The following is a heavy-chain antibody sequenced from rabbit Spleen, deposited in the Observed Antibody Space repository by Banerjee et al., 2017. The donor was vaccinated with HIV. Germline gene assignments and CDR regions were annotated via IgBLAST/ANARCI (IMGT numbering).Heavy chain of an antibody. Sequence: QEQLVESGGGLVQPGASLRLTCTASGFSFSRSYDMCWVRQAPGKGLEWIACIYTTGTWTYYASWAKGRFTISKTSTTVTLLMTSLTAADTATYFCARLSSDWTYLNLWGPGTLVTVS. J-gene: IGHJ4*01. CDR3: ARLSSDWTYLNL. D-gene: IGHD8-1*01. CDR2: IYTTGTWT. CDR1: GFSFSRSYD. V-gene: IGHV1S45*01.